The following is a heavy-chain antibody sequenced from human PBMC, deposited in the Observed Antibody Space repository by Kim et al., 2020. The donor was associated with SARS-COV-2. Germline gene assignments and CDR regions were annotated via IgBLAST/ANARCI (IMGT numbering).Heavy chain of an antibody. CDR3: ARGRGQTTIFGVVIMRREFDY. J-gene: IGHJ4*02. Sequence: ASVKVSCKASGYTFTSYDINWVRQATGQGLEWMGWMNPNSGNTGYAQKFQGRVTMTRNTSISTAYMELSSLRSEDTAVYYCARGRGQTTIFGVVIMRREFDYWGQGTLVTVSS. CDR2: MNPNSGNT. D-gene: IGHD3-3*01. V-gene: IGHV1-8*01. CDR1: GYTFTSYD.